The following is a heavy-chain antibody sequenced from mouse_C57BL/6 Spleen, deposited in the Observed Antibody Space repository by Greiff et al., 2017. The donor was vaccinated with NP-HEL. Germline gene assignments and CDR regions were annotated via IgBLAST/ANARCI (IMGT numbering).Heavy chain of an antibody. D-gene: IGHD1-1*01. CDR2: INYDGSST. Sequence: EVKLMESEGGLVQPGSSMKLSCTASGFTFSDYYMAWVRQVPEKGLEWVANINYDGSSTYYLDSLKSRFIISRDNAKNILYLQMSSLKSEDTATYYCARGYYGSRGFAYWGQGTLVTVSA. CDR3: ARGYYGSRGFAY. V-gene: IGHV5-16*01. CDR1: GFTFSDYY. J-gene: IGHJ3*01.